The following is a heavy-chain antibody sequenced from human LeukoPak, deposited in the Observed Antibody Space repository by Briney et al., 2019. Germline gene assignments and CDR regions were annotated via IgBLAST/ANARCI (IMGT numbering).Heavy chain of an antibody. Sequence: SGGSLRLSCAASGFTFSSNGMDWVRQAPVKGLEWVANVREDGIEKYYVDSVRGRFTISRDNAWNLVYLQMNSLRPEDTAIYYCAREQWSRLDWGQGTLVTVSS. CDR2: VREDGIEK. V-gene: IGHV3-7*01. J-gene: IGHJ4*02. CDR3: AREQWSRLD. D-gene: IGHD2-8*01. CDR1: GFTFSSNG.